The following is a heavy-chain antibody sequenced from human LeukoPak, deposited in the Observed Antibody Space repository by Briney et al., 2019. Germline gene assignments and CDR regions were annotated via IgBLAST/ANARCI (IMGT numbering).Heavy chain of an antibody. CDR1: GGSISSYY. D-gene: IGHD3-22*01. V-gene: IGHV4-59*01. Sequence: SETLSLTCTVSGGSISSYYWSWFRQPPGKGLEWIGYIYYSGSTNYNPSLKSRVTISVDTSKNQFSLKLSSVTAADTAVYYCARETTMIFAFDIWGQGTMVTVSS. J-gene: IGHJ3*02. CDR3: ARETTMIFAFDI. CDR2: IYYSGST.